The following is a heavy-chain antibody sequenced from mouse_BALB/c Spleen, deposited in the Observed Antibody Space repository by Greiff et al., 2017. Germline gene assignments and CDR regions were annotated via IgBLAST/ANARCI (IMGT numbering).Heavy chain of an antibody. J-gene: IGHJ4*01. CDR1: GYTFTSYV. D-gene: IGHD1-1*01. CDR2: INPYNDGT. Sequence: EVKLMESGPELVKPGASVKMSCKASGYTFTSYVMHWVKQKPGQGLEWIGYINPYNDGTKYNEKFKGKATLTSDKSSSTAYMELSSLTSEDSAVYYCARSSDYGSSDYAMDYWGQGTSVTGAS. CDR3: ARSSDYGSSDYAMDY. V-gene: IGHV1-14*01.